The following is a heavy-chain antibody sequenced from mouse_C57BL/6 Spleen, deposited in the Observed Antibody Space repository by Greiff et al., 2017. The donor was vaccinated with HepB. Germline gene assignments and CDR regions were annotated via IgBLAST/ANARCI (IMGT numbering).Heavy chain of an antibody. D-gene: IGHD1-1*01. V-gene: IGHV14-3*01. CDR1: GFNIKNTY. CDR3: ARSYYYGSSYVFHWYCDV. J-gene: IGHJ1*03. Sequence: EVQLQQSVAELVRPGASVKLSCTASGFNIKNTYMHWVKQRPEQGLEWIGRIDPANGNTKYAPKFQGKATITADTSSNTAYLQLSSLTSEDTAIYYCARSYYYGSSYVFHWYCDVWGTGTTATVSS. CDR2: IDPANGNT.